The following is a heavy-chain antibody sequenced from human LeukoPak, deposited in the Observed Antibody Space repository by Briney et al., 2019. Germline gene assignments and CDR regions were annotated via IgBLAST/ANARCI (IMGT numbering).Heavy chain of an antibody. CDR2: IYYSGST. D-gene: IGHD5-18*01. CDR3: ARDPGYSYGYDHYYYGMDV. J-gene: IGHJ6*02. CDR1: GGSISSYY. V-gene: IGHV4-59*01. Sequence: PSETLSLTCTVSGGSISSYYWSWIRQSPGKGLEWIRYIYYSGSTNYNPSLKSRVTISVDTSKKQFSLKLNSVTAADTAVYYCARDPGYSYGYDHYYYGMDVWGQGTTVTVSS.